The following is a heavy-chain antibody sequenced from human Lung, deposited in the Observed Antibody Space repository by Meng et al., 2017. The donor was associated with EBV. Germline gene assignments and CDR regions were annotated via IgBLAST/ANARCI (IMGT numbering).Heavy chain of an antibody. CDR1: GLTFSTYF. J-gene: IGHJ4*02. CDR2: ISGGGSAT. Sequence: QLWESGGGLGRPGGSLMLSCAASGLTFSTYFMTWVRQAPGKGLEWVSSISGGGSATYYADSVKGRFTISRDNSKNSMSLEMNSLRDEDTAIYYCASHFDKTFDYWGQGTLVTVSS. V-gene: IGHV3-23*01. CDR3: ASHFDKTFDY. D-gene: IGHD3-9*01.